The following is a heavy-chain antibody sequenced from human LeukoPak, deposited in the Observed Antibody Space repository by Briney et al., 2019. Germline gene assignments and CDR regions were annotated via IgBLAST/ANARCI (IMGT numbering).Heavy chain of an antibody. CDR2: IYCSGST. CDR1: GGLISSGSYY. CDR3: ASTICISTSCYPGVVDY. J-gene: IGHJ4*02. D-gene: IGHD2-2*01. V-gene: IGHV4-61*02. Sequence: SETLSLTCTVSGGLISSGSYYWSWIRQPAGKGLEWIGRIYCSGSTNYNPALRSRLTISVDTSKNQFSLKLSSVTAADTAVYYCASTICISTSCYPGVVDYWGQGTLVTVSS.